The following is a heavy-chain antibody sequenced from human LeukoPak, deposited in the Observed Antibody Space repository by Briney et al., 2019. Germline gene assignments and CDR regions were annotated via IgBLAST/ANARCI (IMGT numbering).Heavy chain of an antibody. CDR3: AKEGYDFWSGQLGS. Sequence: KSGGSLRLSCAASGFTFSDYYMSWIRQAPGKGLEWVSYISSSGSTIYYADSVKGRFTISRDNAKNSLYLQMNSLRAEDTAVYYCAKEGYDFWSGQLGSWGQGTLVTVSS. J-gene: IGHJ5*02. D-gene: IGHD3-3*01. CDR2: ISSSGSTI. V-gene: IGHV3-11*01. CDR1: GFTFSDYY.